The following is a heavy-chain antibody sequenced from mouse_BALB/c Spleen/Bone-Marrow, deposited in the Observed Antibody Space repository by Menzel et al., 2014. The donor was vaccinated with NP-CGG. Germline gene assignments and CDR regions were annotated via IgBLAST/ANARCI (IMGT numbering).Heavy chain of an antibody. D-gene: IGHD2-14*01. CDR3: ARDYRYYAMDY. J-gene: IGHJ4*01. CDR2: IYPGGGDT. CDR1: GYTFTSYW. V-gene: IGHV1-87*01. Sequence: VQLQESGAELARPGALVKLSCKASGYTFTSYWMQWVKQRPGQGLEWIGAIYPGGGDTRYTQKFKGKATLTADKSSSTAYMQLSSLASEDSAVYYCARDYRYYAMDYWGQGTSVTVSS.